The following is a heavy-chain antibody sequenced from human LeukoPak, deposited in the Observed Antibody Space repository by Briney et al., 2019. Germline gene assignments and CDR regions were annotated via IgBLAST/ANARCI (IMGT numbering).Heavy chain of an antibody. D-gene: IGHD5-12*01. CDR1: GCTFSSYW. CDR3: ARAARVATVLGYFQH. CDR2: INQDGSEK. Sequence: GGSLRLSRASSGCTFSSYWMSWVRQAPGKGREGVANINQDGSEKQYVDAVKGRFTISTDNAKNSLYLQMTSLRAEDTAVYYCARAARVATVLGYFQHWGQGTLVTVSS. V-gene: IGHV3-7*01. J-gene: IGHJ1*01.